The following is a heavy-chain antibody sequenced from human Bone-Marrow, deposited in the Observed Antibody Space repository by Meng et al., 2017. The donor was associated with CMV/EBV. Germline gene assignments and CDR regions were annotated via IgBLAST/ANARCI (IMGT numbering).Heavy chain of an antibody. Sequence: GGSLRLSCATSGFIFNNYWMSWVRQAPGKGLEWVSVIYSGGSTYYADSVKGRFTISRDNSKNTLYLQMNSLRAEDTAVYYCARDHPHYVWTFDIWGQGTMVTVSS. CDR1: GFIFNNYW. V-gene: IGHV3-53*01. CDR3: ARDHPHYVWTFDI. D-gene: IGHD3-16*01. CDR2: IYSGGST. J-gene: IGHJ3*02.